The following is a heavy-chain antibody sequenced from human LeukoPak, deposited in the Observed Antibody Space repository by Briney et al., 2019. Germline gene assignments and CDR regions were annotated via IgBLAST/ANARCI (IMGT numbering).Heavy chain of an antibody. CDR3: ARDRSEQWLVPGHSDY. V-gene: IGHV1-69*05. D-gene: IGHD6-19*01. CDR2: TIPIFGTA. CDR1: GGTFSSYA. Sequence: GASVKVSCKASGGTFSSYAISWVRQAPGQGLEWMGRTIPIFGTANYAQKFQGRVTITTDESTSTAYMELSSLRSEDTAVYYCARDRSEQWLVPGHSDYWGQGTLVTVSS. J-gene: IGHJ4*02.